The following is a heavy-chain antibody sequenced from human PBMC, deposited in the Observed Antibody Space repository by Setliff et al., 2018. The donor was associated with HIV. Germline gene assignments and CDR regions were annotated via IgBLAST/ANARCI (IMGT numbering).Heavy chain of an antibody. Sequence: ASVKVSCKASGYTFTSYDINWVRQATGQGLEWMGWMNPNSGNTGYAQKFQGRVTMTIDTSTNSAYMELRSLRSDDTAVYFCARLGSGWSDSYYYAMDVWGQGTTVTVSS. CDR1: GYTFTSYD. V-gene: IGHV1-8*01. J-gene: IGHJ6*02. CDR3: ARLGSGWSDSYYYAMDV. D-gene: IGHD6-19*01. CDR2: MNPNSGNT.